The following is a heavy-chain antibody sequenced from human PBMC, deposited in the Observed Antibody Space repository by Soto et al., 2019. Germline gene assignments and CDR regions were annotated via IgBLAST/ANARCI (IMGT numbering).Heavy chain of an antibody. CDR1: GGSISSGGYY. J-gene: IGHJ4*02. CDR3: ARGTSYIFDY. CDR2: IYYSGST. V-gene: IGHV4-31*01. D-gene: IGHD3-10*01. Sequence: PSETLSLTCTVSGGSISSGGYYWSWIRQHPGKGLEWIGYIYYSGSTYYNPSLKSQVTISVDTSKNQFSLKLSSVTAADTAVYYCARGTSYIFDYWGQGTLVTVS.